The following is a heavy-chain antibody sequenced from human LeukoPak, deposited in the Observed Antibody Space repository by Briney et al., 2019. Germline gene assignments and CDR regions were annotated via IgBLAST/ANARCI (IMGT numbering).Heavy chain of an antibody. D-gene: IGHD6-19*01. CDR3: ATKQWLAPPPDS. J-gene: IGHJ4*02. Sequence: GGSLRLSCAASGFTFSKYWMLWVRHAPGKGLESVSRINTDGTVTTYADSVKGRFTVSRDNADNTMFLQMNSVRDEDTVVYYCATKQWLAPPPDSWGQGTPVTVSS. CDR2: INTDGTVT. V-gene: IGHV3-74*01. CDR1: GFTFSKYW.